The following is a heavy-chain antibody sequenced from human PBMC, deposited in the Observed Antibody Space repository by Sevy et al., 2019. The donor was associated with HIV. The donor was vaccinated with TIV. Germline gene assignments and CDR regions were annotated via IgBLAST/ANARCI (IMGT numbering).Heavy chain of an antibody. CDR1: GGTISRDG. J-gene: IGHJ4*02. V-gene: IGHV1-69*13. CDR2: IISFFDMT. Sequence: ASVKVSCKASGGTISRDGISWVRQAPGQGLEWMGGIISFFDMTNYAQKFQGRVTISADESTSTVYMELSSLRFEDTGGYYWGGGGGSGWYYFDSWGQGTLVTVSS. CDR3: GGGGGSGWYYFDS. D-gene: IGHD6-19*01.